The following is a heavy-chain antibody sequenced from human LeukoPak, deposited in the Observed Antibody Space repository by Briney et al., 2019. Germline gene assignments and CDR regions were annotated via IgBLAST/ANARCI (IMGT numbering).Heavy chain of an antibody. Sequence: GGSLRLSCSSSGFTVSSNYMSWVRQAPGKGLEWVSVIYSGGSTYYADSVEGRFTITRDNSKNTLYLQMNSLRAEDTAVYYCAREGRGIAWSAFDIWGQGTMVTVSS. CDR3: AREGRGIAWSAFDI. CDR2: IYSGGST. J-gene: IGHJ3*02. V-gene: IGHV3-66*02. D-gene: IGHD2-21*01. CDR1: GFTVSSNY.